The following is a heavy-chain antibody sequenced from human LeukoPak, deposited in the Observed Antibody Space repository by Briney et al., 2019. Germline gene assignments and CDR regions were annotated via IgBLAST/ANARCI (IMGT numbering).Heavy chain of an antibody. D-gene: IGHD3-3*01. CDR1: GFTFGDYA. J-gene: IGHJ4*02. Sequence: LPRRLSCTASGFTFGDYAISWVRQGPGNGPEWVGFIRSIAYGGTTEYAASVKSRFTISSDDSTSIAYLQMNSLNTDDTAVYYCTRDRIASSVFGVVISPPDYWGQGTLVTVSS. V-gene: IGHV3-49*04. CDR3: TRDRIASSVFGVVISPPDY. CDR2: IRSIAYGGTT.